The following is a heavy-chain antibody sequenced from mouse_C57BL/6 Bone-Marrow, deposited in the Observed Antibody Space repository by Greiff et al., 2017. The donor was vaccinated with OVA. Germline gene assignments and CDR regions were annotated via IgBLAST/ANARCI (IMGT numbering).Heavy chain of an antibody. CDR3: AKRYYGSSNYYAMDY. D-gene: IGHD1-1*01. Sequence: QVQLQQSGPGLVQPSQSLSITCTVSGFSLTSYGVHWVRQSPGTGLEWLGVIWRGGSTDYNAAFMSRLSITKDNSKSQVFFKMNSLQADDTAIYYCAKRYYGSSNYYAMDYWGQGTSVTVSS. J-gene: IGHJ4*01. CDR1: GFSLTSYG. V-gene: IGHV2-5*01. CDR2: IWRGGST.